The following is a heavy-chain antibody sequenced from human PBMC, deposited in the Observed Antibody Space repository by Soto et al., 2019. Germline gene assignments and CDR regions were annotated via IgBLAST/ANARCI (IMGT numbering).Heavy chain of an antibody. CDR1: GGTFSNHI. V-gene: IGHV1-69*04. Sequence: SVKVSCKASGGTFSNHIITWVRQAPGQGPEWMGRIIPMLAITNYAQKFQGRVTITADKSTTTAYMELSSLRSEDTAVYYCARDYDISGYPRYYFDYWGQGTLVTVSS. CDR3: ARDYDISGYPRYYFDY. D-gene: IGHD3-22*01. J-gene: IGHJ4*02. CDR2: IIPMLAIT.